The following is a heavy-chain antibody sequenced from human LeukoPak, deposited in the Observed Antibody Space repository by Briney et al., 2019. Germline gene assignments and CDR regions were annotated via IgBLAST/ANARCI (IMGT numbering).Heavy chain of an antibody. D-gene: IGHD3-16*01. CDR3: AKEIGDYVWGSYSYYFDY. CDR1: GFTFRTYA. J-gene: IGHJ4*02. Sequence: GGSLRLSCGASGFTFRTYAMSWVRQAPGKGLEWVSSVSGNGGSTYCADSVKGRFTISRDNSKNTLYLQMNSLRAEDTAVYYCAKEIGDYVWGSYSYYFDYWGQGTLVTVSS. CDR2: VSGNGGST. V-gene: IGHV3-23*01.